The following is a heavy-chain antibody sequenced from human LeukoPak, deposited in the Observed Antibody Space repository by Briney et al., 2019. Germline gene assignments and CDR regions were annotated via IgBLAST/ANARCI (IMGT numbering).Heavy chain of an antibody. CDR3: AKGFSGWTRYDY. D-gene: IGHD6-19*01. Sequence: PSEILSLTCTVSGGSISSYYWSWIRQPPGKGLEWIGYIHYSGSTNYNPSLKSRVTISVDTSKNQFSLKLNSVTAADTAVYYCAKGFSGWTRYDYWGQGTLVTVSS. V-gene: IGHV4-59*01. CDR2: IHYSGST. J-gene: IGHJ4*02. CDR1: GGSISSYY.